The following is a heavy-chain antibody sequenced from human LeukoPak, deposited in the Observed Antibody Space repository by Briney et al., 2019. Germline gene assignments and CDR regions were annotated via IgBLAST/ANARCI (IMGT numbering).Heavy chain of an antibody. D-gene: IGHD3-10*01. J-gene: IGHJ4*02. CDR2: IIPIFGTA. CDR3: ARVDPALGRDFYFDS. V-gene: IGHV1-69*13. Sequence: SVKVSCKASGGTFSSYAISWVRQAPGQGLEWMGGIIPIFGTANYAQKFQGRVTITADESTSTAYMELTWLTSDDTAIYYCARVDPALGRDFYFDSWGQGTLVTVSS. CDR1: GGTFSSYA.